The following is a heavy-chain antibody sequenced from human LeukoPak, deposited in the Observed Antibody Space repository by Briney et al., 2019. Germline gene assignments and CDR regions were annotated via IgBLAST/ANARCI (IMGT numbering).Heavy chain of an antibody. D-gene: IGHD6-6*01. CDR3: ARVARLYYYYMDV. CDR1: GFIFSNSW. V-gene: IGHV3-7*01. CDR2: IRQGGSET. J-gene: IGHJ6*03. Sequence: PGGSLRLSCTASGFIFSNSWMSWVRQVPGKGLEWVANIRQGGSETYYMDSLEGRFTISRDDAKNSLYLQMDSLRAEDTAVYYCARVARLYYYYMDVWGRGTTDTVSS.